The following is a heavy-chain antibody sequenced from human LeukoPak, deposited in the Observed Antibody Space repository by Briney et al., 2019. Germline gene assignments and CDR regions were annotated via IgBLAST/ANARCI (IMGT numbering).Heavy chain of an antibody. CDR1: GFTFSSYS. CDR2: ISSFSGTI. CDR3: AREMGGYPFDY. D-gene: IGHD5-12*01. Sequence: GGSLRLSCAASGFTFSSYSMNWVRQAPGKGLEWVSYISSFSGTIYYADSVKGRFTISRDNAKNSLYLQMNSLRAEDTAIYYCAREMGGYPFDYWGQGTLVTVSS. J-gene: IGHJ4*02. V-gene: IGHV3-48*01.